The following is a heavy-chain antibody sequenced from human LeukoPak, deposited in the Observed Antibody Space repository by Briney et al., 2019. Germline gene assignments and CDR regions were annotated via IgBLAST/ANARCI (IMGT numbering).Heavy chain of an antibody. J-gene: IGHJ4*02. D-gene: IGHD3-22*01. CDR3: ARRYYYDST. CDR1: GGSISSSSYY. CDR2: IYHSGST. V-gene: IGHV4-39*07. Sequence: SETLSLTCTVSGGSISSSSYYWGWIRQPPGKGLEWIGSIYHSGSTYYNPSLKSRVTISVDTSKNQFSLKLSSVTAADTAVYYCARRYYYDSTWGQGTQVTVSS.